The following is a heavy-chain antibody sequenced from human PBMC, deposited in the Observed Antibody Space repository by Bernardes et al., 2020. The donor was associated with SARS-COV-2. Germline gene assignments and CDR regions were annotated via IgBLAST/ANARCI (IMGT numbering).Heavy chain of an antibody. CDR2: ISHDERNQ. J-gene: IGHJ6*03. D-gene: IGHD3-3*01. CDR3: ARGVGYYDFWSGFPNMDV. V-gene: IGHV3-30*03. Sequence: GGSLILSCAASRFTFSNSGMHWVRHTPGPGLAWVAIISHDERNQYYVDSVKGRFSISRDNSKDTLFLQMNSLRAEDTAVYYCARGVGYYDFWSGFPNMDVWGRGTTVNVSS. CDR1: RFTFSNSG.